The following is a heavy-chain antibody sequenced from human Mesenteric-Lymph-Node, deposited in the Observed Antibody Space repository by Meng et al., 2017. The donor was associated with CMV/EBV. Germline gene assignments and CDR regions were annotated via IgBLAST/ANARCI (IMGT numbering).Heavy chain of an antibody. CDR1: GFTVSSNY. Sequence: GESLKISCAASGFTVSSNYMTWLRQAPEKGLEWVSVIYSGGTTYYADTVRGRFTISRDNSRNTLYLQMNSLRAEDTAVYYCAKDSPRLQPMYYFDYWGQGTLVTVSS. CDR3: AKDSPRLQPMYYFDY. D-gene: IGHD4-11*01. CDR2: IYSGGTT. V-gene: IGHV3-53*01. J-gene: IGHJ4*02.